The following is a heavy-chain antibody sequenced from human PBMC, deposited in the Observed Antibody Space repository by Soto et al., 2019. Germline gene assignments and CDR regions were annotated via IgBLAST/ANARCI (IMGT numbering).Heavy chain of an antibody. CDR3: ARDTIPRGLFGVVTYYFDY. V-gene: IGHV3-33*01. Sequence: QVQLVESGGGVVQPGRSLRLSCAASGFTFSSYGMHWVRQAPGKGLEWVAVIWYDGSNKYYADSVKGRFTISRDNSKNTLYLQMNGLRAEDTAVYYCARDTIPRGLFGVVTYYFDYWGQGTLVTVSS. D-gene: IGHD3-3*01. CDR2: IWYDGSNK. CDR1: GFTFSSYG. J-gene: IGHJ4*02.